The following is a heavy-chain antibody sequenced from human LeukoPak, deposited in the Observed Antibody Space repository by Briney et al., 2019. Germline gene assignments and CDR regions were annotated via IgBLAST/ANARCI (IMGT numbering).Heavy chain of an antibody. CDR2: IWYDGNNK. CDR3: ARAHYNWNYPPFDS. D-gene: IGHD1-1*01. CDR1: GFFFSIYG. V-gene: IGHV3-33*01. Sequence: PGGSLRLSCAASGFFFSIYGMRWVRVTLGKGLWRVAIIWYDGNNKYYADSVKGRFTISRDNHKNTLSLQMNSLRAEDTAVYYCARAHYNWNYPPFDSWGQGTLVTVSS. J-gene: IGHJ4*02.